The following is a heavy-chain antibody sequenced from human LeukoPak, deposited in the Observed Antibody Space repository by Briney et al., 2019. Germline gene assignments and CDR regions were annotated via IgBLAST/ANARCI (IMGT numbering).Heavy chain of an antibody. CDR1: GDSVSSNSAI. J-gene: IGHJ4*02. V-gene: IGHV6-1*01. CDR3: ARDGTWRIDY. CDR2: TYYRSKWFN. Sequence: SQTLSLTCAISGDSVSSNSAIWYWIRQSPTRGLEWLGRTYYRSKWFNDYAESVKGRITVSPDTSKNQFSLHLNSVTPEDTAVYYCARDGTWRIDYWGPGTLVTVSS. D-gene: IGHD6-13*01.